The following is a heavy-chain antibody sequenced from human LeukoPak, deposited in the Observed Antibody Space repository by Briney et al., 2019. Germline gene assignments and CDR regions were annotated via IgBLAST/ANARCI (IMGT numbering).Heavy chain of an antibody. CDR2: INPNGGGT. Sequence: ASVKVSCKTSGYTFTGYYIQWVRQAPGQGLEWMGWINPNGGGTKYAQKFQGRVTMTRDTSITTAYMELSTLISDDTAVYYCARDDSGSYRHWGQGTLVTVSS. D-gene: IGHD1-26*01. V-gene: IGHV1-2*02. J-gene: IGHJ4*02. CDR3: ARDDSGSYRH. CDR1: GYTFTGYY.